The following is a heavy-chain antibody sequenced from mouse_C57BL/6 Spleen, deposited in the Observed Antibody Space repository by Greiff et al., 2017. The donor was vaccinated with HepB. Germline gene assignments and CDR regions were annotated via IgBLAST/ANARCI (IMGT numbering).Heavy chain of an antibody. CDR1: GYSITSGYY. J-gene: IGHJ2*01. D-gene: IGHD1-1*01. Sequence: DVKLQESGPGLVKPSQSLSLTCSVTGYSITSGYYWNWIRQFPGNKLEWMGYISYDGSNNYNPSLKNRISITRDTSKNQFFLKLNSVTTEDTATYYCARGHGSSFHFDYWGQGTTLTVSS. V-gene: IGHV3-6*01. CDR3: ARGHGSSFHFDY. CDR2: ISYDGSN.